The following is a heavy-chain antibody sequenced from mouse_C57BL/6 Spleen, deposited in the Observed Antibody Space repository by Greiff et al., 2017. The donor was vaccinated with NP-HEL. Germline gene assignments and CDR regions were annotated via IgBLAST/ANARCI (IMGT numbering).Heavy chain of an antibody. J-gene: IGHJ2*01. Sequence: QVHVKQPGAELVKPGASVKLSCKASGYTFTSYWMHWVKQRPGRGLEWIGRIDPNSGGTKYNEKFKSKATLTVDKPSSTAYMQLSSLTSEDSAVYYCAGWASGGRDYFDYWGQGTTLTVSS. CDR3: AGWASGGRDYFDY. CDR2: IDPNSGGT. CDR1: GYTFTSYW. D-gene: IGHD3-3*01. V-gene: IGHV1-72*01.